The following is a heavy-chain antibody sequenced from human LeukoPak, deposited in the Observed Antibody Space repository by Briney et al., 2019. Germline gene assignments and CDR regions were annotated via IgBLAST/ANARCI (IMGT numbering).Heavy chain of an antibody. V-gene: IGHV1-2*02. Sequence: ATVKVSCKASGYTFTGYYMHWVRQAPGQGLEWMGWVNPYNGVIKYAQNFQGRVTMTRDTSISTAYMELSSLRSDDTAVYYCARVHCSGGSCYSKPDYWGQGTLVTVSS. J-gene: IGHJ4*02. CDR3: ARVHCSGGSCYSKPDY. D-gene: IGHD2-15*01. CDR1: GYTFTGYY. CDR2: VNPYNGVI.